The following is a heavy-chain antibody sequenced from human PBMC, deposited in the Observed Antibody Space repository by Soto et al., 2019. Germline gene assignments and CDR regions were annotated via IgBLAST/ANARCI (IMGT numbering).Heavy chain of an antibody. J-gene: IGHJ5*02. CDR2: ITSSSSNI. V-gene: IGHV3-48*02. CDR3: ARVYYYDSSVLFDP. Sequence: GGSLRLSCAASGFTFSSYSMSWVRQAPGKGLEWVSYITSSSSNIYYADSVEGRFTISRDNAKNSLYLQMNSLRDEDTAVYYCARVYYYDSSVLFDPWGQGTLVTV. CDR1: GFTFSSYS. D-gene: IGHD3-22*01.